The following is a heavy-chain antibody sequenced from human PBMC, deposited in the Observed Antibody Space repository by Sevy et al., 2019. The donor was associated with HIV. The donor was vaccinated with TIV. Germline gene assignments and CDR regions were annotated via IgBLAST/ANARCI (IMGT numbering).Heavy chain of an antibody. CDR1: GYSISNGYY. D-gene: IGHD6-6*01. Sequence: SETLSLTCTVSGYSISNGYYWAWIRQPPGKGLEWIGSIHHSGITHYNPSLKSRVIISVDTSKNQVSLELSSVTAADTAMYYCARDRKYPLYYFDYWGQGILVTVSP. CDR3: ARDRKYPLYYFDY. CDR2: IHHSGIT. V-gene: IGHV4-38-2*02. J-gene: IGHJ4*02.